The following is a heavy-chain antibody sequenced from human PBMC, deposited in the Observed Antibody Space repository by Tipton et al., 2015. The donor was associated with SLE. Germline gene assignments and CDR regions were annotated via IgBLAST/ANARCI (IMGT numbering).Heavy chain of an antibody. CDR2: IYYSGST. J-gene: IGHJ4*02. CDR3: ARGLVNWNYFDY. CDR1: GGSISSGDYY. V-gene: IGHV4-61*08. D-gene: IGHD1-20*01. Sequence: TLSLTCTVSGGSISSGDYYWSWIRQPPGKGLEWIGYIYYSGSTNYNPSLKSRVTISVDTSKNQFSLKLSSVTAADTAVYYCARGLVNWNYFDYWGQGTLVTVSS.